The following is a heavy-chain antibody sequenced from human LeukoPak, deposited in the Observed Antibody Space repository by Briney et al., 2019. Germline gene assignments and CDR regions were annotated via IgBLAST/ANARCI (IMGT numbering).Heavy chain of an antibody. Sequence: GGSLRLSCVVSGFTFGNRGMSWVRQAPGKGLEWISAISIGGERTYYADSVKGRFSISRDNSKNTLYLQMNGLRAGDTAIYYCANEIRPNDYWGQGNLVTVSS. CDR1: GFTFGNRG. J-gene: IGHJ4*02. V-gene: IGHV3-23*01. CDR2: ISIGGERT. D-gene: IGHD3-10*01. CDR3: ANEIRPNDY.